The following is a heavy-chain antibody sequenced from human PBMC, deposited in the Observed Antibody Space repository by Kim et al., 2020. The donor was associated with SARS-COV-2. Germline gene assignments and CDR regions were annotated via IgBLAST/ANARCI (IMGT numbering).Heavy chain of an antibody. V-gene: IGHV3-64*01. Sequence: GGSLRLSCTTSGFNFNNYALYWIRQAPGKGLEFVSAIRSDGGTTFSANSVKGRFTISRDNSKNTLFLQMGRLRPEDTAVYYCASLGGSRDAHTTFDSWG. CDR2: IRSDGGTT. CDR3: ASLGGSRDAHTTFDS. J-gene: IGHJ4*01. CDR1: GFNFNNYA. D-gene: IGHD2-2*01.